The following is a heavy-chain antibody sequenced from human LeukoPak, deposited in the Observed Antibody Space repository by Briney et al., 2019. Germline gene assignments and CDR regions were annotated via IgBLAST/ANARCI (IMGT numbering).Heavy chain of an antibody. Sequence: SETLSLTCTVSGGSISSYYWSWIRQPAGKGLEWIGRIHTSGSTNYNPSLKSRVTMSVDTSKKQFSLKVTSVTAADTAVYYCARDPASLPNDAFDIWGQGTMDTVSS. CDR3: ARDPASLPNDAFDI. D-gene: IGHD2-2*01. CDR1: GGSISSYY. J-gene: IGHJ3*02. CDR2: IHTSGST. V-gene: IGHV4-4*07.